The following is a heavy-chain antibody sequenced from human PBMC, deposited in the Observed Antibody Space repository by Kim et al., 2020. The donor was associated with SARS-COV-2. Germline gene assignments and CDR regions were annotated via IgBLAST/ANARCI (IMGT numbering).Heavy chain of an antibody. CDR3: AREGPFDP. V-gene: IGHV4-38-2*02. J-gene: IGHJ5*02. Sequence: SETLSLTCTVSGYSISSGYYWGWIRQPPGKGLEWIGSIYHSGSTYYNPSLKSRVTISVDTSKNQFSLKLSSVTAADTAVYYCAREGPFDPWGQGTLVTVS. CDR1: GYSISSGYY. CDR2: IYHSGST.